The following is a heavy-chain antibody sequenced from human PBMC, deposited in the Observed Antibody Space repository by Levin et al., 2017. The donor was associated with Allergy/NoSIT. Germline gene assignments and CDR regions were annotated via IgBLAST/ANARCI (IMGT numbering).Heavy chain of an antibody. CDR3: AKIPTRLAEGC. J-gene: IGHJ4*02. CDR2: IDGSGRNT. V-gene: IGHV3-23*01. Sequence: PGGSLRLSCAASGFIFGTYAMTWVRQAPGKGLEWVSAIDGSGRNTYYADSVKGRFTISRDNSKNTLYLQMNSLRADDTAVYYCAKIPTRLAEGCWGQGTLVTVSS. D-gene: IGHD6-19*01. CDR1: GFIFGTYA.